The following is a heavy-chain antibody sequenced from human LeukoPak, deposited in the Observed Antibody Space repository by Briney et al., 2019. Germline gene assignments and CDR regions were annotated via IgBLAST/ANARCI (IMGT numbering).Heavy chain of an antibody. CDR1: GFTFSTYN. Sequence: PGGSLRLSCAASGFTFSTYNMNWVRQAPGKGLEWVSAITSSSAYIYYADSVKGRFTISRDNAKNSLYLQMNSLRAEDTAVYYCARGGGLLWFGNYYYMDVWGKGTTVTISS. D-gene: IGHD3-10*01. CDR3: ARGGGLLWFGNYYYMDV. J-gene: IGHJ6*03. V-gene: IGHV3-21*01. CDR2: ITSSSAYI.